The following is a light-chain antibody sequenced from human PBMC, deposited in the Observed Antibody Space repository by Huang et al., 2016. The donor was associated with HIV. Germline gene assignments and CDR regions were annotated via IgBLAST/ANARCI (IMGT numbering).Light chain of an antibody. CDR2: DAS. CDR1: QSVRSY. Sequence: EIVLIQSPATLSLSPGERATLSCRASQSVRSYLAWYQQKPGQAPRLLIYDASTRSTGIPGRFSGSGSGTDFTLTISSLESEDFAIYYCQQRGNWPLTFGGGTKVEIK. CDR3: QQRGNWPLT. V-gene: IGKV3-11*01. J-gene: IGKJ4*01.